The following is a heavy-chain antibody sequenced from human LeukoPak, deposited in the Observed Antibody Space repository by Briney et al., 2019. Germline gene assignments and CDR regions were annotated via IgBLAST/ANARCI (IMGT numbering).Heavy chain of an antibody. Sequence: PSETLPLTCTVSGGSISSYYWSWIRQPPGKGLEWIGYIYYSGSTNYNPSLKSRVTISVDTSKNQFSLKLSSVTAADTAVYYCARLYYYDSSGYPDYWGQGTLVTVSS. D-gene: IGHD3-22*01. CDR1: GGSISSYY. J-gene: IGHJ4*02. V-gene: IGHV4-59*08. CDR3: ARLYYYDSSGYPDY. CDR2: IYYSGST.